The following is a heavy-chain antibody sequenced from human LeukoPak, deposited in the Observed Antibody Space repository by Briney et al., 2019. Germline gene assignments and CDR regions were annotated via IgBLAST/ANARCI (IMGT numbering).Heavy chain of an antibody. CDR3: ASSLRGDWDYFDY. V-gene: IGHV3-30*01. Sequence: GGSLRLSCAASGFTFSSYAMHWVRQAPGKGLEWVAVISYDGSNKYYADSVKGRFTISRDNSKNTLYLQMNSLRAEDTAVYYCASSLRGDWDYFDYWGQGTLVTVSS. D-gene: IGHD3-16*01. CDR2: ISYDGSNK. CDR1: GFTFSSYA. J-gene: IGHJ4*02.